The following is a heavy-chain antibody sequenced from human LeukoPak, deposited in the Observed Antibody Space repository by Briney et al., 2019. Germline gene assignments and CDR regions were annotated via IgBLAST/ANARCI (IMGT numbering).Heavy chain of an antibody. Sequence: GGSLRLSCAASGFPFSTYGMSSVRQAPGMRLEWVSSISDGGDSTHYADSVEGRFTISRDNAKNTLYLQMNSLRAEDTAVYYCARDGDWVGGTIDYWGQGTLVTVSS. CDR2: ISDGGDST. D-gene: IGHD1-26*01. CDR3: ARDGDWVGGTIDY. V-gene: IGHV3-23*01. J-gene: IGHJ4*02. CDR1: GFPFSTYG.